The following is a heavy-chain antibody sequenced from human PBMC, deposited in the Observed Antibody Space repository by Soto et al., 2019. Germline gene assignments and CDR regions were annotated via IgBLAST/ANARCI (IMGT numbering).Heavy chain of an antibody. D-gene: IGHD3-3*01. Sequence: GGSLRLSCAASGFTFSSYDMHWVRQVTGKGLEWVSGISIAGSTHYADSVKGRFTISRDNSMNTLYLQMNSLRAEDTAIYYCAKGKANTVFGVNTLFDYWGQGTLVTVSS. CDR2: ISIAGST. CDR1: GFTFSSYD. V-gene: IGHV3-13*01. CDR3: AKGKANTVFGVNTLFDY. J-gene: IGHJ4*02.